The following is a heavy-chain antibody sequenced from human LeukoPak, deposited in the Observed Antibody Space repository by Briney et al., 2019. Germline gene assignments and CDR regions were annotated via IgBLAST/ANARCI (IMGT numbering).Heavy chain of an antibody. J-gene: IGHJ6*02. CDR1: GFTFSSYS. CDR3: ARVFGVVQQGDGMDV. CDR2: IGSSSSYI. D-gene: IGHD3-3*01. Sequence: GGSLRLSCAASGFTFSSYSMNWVRQAPGKGLEWVSSIGSSSSYIYYADSVKGRFTISRDNAKNSLYLQMNSLRAEDTAVYYCARVFGVVQQGDGMDVWGQGTTVTVSS. V-gene: IGHV3-21*01.